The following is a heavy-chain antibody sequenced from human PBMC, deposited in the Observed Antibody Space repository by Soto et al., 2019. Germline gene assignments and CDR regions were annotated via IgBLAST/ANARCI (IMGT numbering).Heavy chain of an antibody. V-gene: IGHV4-39*01. CDR1: GGSISSSSYY. Sequence: SETLSLTCTVSGGSISSSSYYWGWIRQPPGKGLEWIGSIYYSGSTYYNPSLKSRVTISVDTSKNQFSLKLSSVTAADTAVYYCARIVDYNYYYYYMYVWGKGTTVTVSS. CDR3: ARIVDYNYYYYYMYV. D-gene: IGHD3-9*01. J-gene: IGHJ6*03. CDR2: IYYSGST.